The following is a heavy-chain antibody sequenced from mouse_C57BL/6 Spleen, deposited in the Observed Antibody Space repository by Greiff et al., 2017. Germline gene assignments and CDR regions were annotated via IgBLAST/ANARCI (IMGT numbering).Heavy chain of an antibody. Sequence: QVQLKESGAELVKPGASVKISCKASGYAFSSYWMNWVKQRPGKGLEWIGQIYPGDGDTNYNGKFKGKATLTADKSSSTAYMQLSSLTSEDSAVYFCATAYYDPFDYWGQGTTLTVSS. J-gene: IGHJ2*01. D-gene: IGHD2-4*01. CDR2: IYPGDGDT. V-gene: IGHV1-80*01. CDR1: GYAFSSYW. CDR3: ATAYYDPFDY.